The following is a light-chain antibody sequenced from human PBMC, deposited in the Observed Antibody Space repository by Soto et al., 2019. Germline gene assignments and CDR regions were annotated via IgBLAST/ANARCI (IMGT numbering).Light chain of an antibody. J-gene: IGKJ2*01. CDR1: QSVGSSY. CDR3: QQYGSSPPYT. CDR2: GAS. Sequence: EIVLTQSPGTLSLSPGERATLSCRASQSVGSSYLAWYQQKPGQAPRLLIYGASSRATGIPHKFSGSGSGTDFALTISRLEPDDVAGYYCQQYGSSPPYTFGQGTKLEIQ. V-gene: IGKV3-20*01.